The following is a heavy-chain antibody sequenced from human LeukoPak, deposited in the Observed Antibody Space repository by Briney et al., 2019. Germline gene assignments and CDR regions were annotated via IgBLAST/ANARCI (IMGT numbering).Heavy chain of an antibody. D-gene: IGHD3-10*01. CDR1: GFTVSSNY. CDR2: IYSGGST. Sequence: PGGSLRLSCAASGFTVSSNYMSWVRQAPGKGLEWVSVIYSGGSTYYADSVKGRFTISRDNSKNTLYLQMNSLRAEDTAVYYCARLYGSGSYYYYYYYMDVWGKGTTVTISS. J-gene: IGHJ6*03. V-gene: IGHV3-66*01. CDR3: ARLYGSGSYYYYYYYMDV.